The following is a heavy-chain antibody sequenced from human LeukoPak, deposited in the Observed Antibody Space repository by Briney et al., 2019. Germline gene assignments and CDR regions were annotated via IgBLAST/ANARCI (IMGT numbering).Heavy chain of an antibody. CDR1: GFTFSSYA. Sequence: GGSLRLSCAASGFTFSSYAMSWVRQAPGKGLEWVSAISGSGGSTYYADSVKGRFTISRDNSKNTLYLQMNSLRAEDTAVYYCAKGNTYYYGSGSYSSYWGQGTLVTVSS. CDR2: ISGSGGST. J-gene: IGHJ4*02. D-gene: IGHD3-10*01. CDR3: AKGNTYYYGSGSYSSY. V-gene: IGHV3-23*01.